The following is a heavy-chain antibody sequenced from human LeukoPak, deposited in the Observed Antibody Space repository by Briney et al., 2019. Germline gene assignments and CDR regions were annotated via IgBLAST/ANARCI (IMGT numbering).Heavy chain of an antibody. Sequence: PGMSPRLSCAASGFSFSSYAMHWVRQAPGEGLEWVAVISYDGNNNYYADSVKDRFTISRDNSKNTLYLQMNSLRPEDTAIYHCARGLVRGVAYYGLDVWGQGTTVTVSS. D-gene: IGHD3-10*01. CDR2: ISYDGNNN. CDR3: ARGLVRGVAYYGLDV. J-gene: IGHJ6*02. CDR1: GFSFSSYA. V-gene: IGHV3-30-3*01.